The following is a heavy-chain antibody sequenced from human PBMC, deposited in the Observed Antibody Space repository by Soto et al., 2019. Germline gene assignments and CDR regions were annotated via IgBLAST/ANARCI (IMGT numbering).Heavy chain of an antibody. D-gene: IGHD3-10*01. V-gene: IGHV1-69*08. CDR3: ARDPGLWFGELLPDY. CDR2: IIPILGIA. Sequence: QVQLVQSGAEVKKAGSSVKVSCKASGGTFSSYTISWVRQAPGQGLEWMGRIIPILGIANYAQKFQGRVTITADKSTSTAYRELSSLRSEDTAVYYCARDPGLWFGELLPDYWGQGTLVTVSS. CDR1: GGTFSSYT. J-gene: IGHJ4*02.